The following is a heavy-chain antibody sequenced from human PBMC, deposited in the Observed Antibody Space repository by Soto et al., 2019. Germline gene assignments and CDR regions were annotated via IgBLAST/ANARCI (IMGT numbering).Heavy chain of an antibody. V-gene: IGHV1-2*02. J-gene: IGHJ4*02. D-gene: IGHD4-17*01. CDR3: ARGLTTVTAANFDY. CDR1: GYTFTGYY. CDR2: MNPNSGGT. Sequence: GASVKVSCKASGYTFTGYYMHWVRQAPGQGLEGMGWMNPNSGGTNYAQKFQGRVTITRDTSISTAYMELSRLRSDDTAVYYCARGLTTVTAANFDYWGQGTLVTVSS.